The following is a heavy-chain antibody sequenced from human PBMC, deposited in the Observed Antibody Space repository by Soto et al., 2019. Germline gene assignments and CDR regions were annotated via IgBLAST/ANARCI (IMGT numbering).Heavy chain of an antibody. CDR1: GLTFSTYA. V-gene: IGHV3-23*01. CDR3: AKSPGGLDGYNSDYYGMDV. D-gene: IGHD5-12*01. CDR2: IGGSGTGGRT. J-gene: IGHJ6*02. Sequence: EVHLLESGGDLVQPGGSLRLSCTASGLTFSTYAMSWVRQAPGKGLEWVSAIGGSGTGGRTYYADSVKGRFTISRDNSKNTVYLQMNRLRADDTAVYYWAKSPGGLDGYNSDYYGMDVWGQGTTVTVSS.